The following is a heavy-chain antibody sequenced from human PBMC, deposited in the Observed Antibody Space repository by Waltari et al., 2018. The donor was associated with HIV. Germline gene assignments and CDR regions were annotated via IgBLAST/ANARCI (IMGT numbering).Heavy chain of an antibody. CDR1: GGFFRSSDYY. CDR2: IQYGGNT. Sequence: QLQLQESGPGVVKPLETLSLTCTVSGGFFRSSDYYWDWSGQSPGKGLEWIGNIQYGGNTIYTPSLESRVSMSIDTSRGQFSLTLKDVTAADTAVYFCARRGNYRAAEYNYFGPWGQGIQVIVSS. D-gene: IGHD1-7*01. CDR3: ARRGNYRAAEYNYFGP. V-gene: IGHV4-39*01. J-gene: IGHJ5*02.